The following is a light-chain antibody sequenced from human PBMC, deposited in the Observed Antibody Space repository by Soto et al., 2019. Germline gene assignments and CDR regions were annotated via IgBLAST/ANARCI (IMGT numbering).Light chain of an antibody. CDR1: QSVTTY. J-gene: IGKJ5*01. CDR2: DAS. Sequence: EIVLTQSHGTLSVFPGERVTLSCMASQSVTTYLAWNQQKPGQAPRLLIYDASNRATGIPARFSGTGSGTDFTLTINNLEPEDFAVYYCQVRTNWSIAFGRGTRLEIK. V-gene: IGKV3-11*01. CDR3: QVRTNWSIA.